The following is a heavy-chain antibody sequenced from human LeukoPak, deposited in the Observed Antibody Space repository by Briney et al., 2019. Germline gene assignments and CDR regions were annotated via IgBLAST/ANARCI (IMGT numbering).Heavy chain of an antibody. CDR1: GFTTSSYW. CDR3: VRDFGGPSDY. CDR2: INEDGRTI. J-gene: IGHJ4*02. Sequence: PGGSLRLSCVASGFTTSSYWMHWVRQVPGMGLVWVSRINEDGRTINYADSVRGRFTISRDYATNTITLQMNSLRVEDTAVYHCVRDFGGPSDYWGQGTLVTVAS. D-gene: IGHD4-23*01. V-gene: IGHV3-74*01.